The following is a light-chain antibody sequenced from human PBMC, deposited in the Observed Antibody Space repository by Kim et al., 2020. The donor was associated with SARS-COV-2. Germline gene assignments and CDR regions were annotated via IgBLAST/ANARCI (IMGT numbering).Light chain of an antibody. J-gene: IGLJ3*02. V-gene: IGLV3-19*01. CDR3: FSRDNIGIQWV. Sequence: ALGQTVRITCQGDSLRSYSPSWYQQKPGQAPIPVIYANNNRPSGIPDRFSGSSSGNTASLTITGAQEEDEADYYCFSRDNIGIQWVFGGGTKVTVL. CDR1: SLRSYS. CDR2: ANN.